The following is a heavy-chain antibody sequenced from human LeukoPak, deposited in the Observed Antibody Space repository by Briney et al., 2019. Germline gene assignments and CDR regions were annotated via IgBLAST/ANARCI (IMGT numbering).Heavy chain of an antibody. CDR2: ISAYNGNT. CDR3: ASSGYSSGWFDY. Sequence: ASVKVSCKASGYTFTSYGISWVRQAPGQGLEWMGWISAYNGNTNYAQKLQGRVTMTRDTSTSTVYMELSSLRSEDTAVYYCASSGYSSGWFDYWGQGTLVTVSS. D-gene: IGHD6-19*01. CDR1: GYTFTSYG. J-gene: IGHJ4*02. V-gene: IGHV1-18*01.